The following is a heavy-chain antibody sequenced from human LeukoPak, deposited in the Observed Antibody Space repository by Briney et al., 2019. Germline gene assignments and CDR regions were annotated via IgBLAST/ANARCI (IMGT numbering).Heavy chain of an antibody. CDR3: ATGRGSGSYRFDY. D-gene: IGHD3-10*01. Sequence: PGGALRLSCAASGFTFSSYAMSWVRQAPGKGLEWVSAISGSGGSTYYADSVKGRFTISRDNSKNTLFLQMNSLRAEDTAVYYCATGRGSGSYRFDYWGQGTLVIVSS. CDR1: GFTFSSYA. V-gene: IGHV3-23*01. J-gene: IGHJ4*02. CDR2: ISGSGGST.